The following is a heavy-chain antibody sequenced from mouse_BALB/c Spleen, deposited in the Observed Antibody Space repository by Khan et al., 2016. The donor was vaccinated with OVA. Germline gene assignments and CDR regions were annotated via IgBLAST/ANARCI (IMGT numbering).Heavy chain of an antibody. D-gene: IGHD2-1*01. V-gene: IGHV9-1*02. CDR3: ARSRGNYLLDV. J-gene: IGHJ2*01. CDR1: GYTFTDYG. Sequence: QIQLVQSGPELKKPEETVKISCKASGYTFTDYGVNWVKQAPGEGLLWMGWINTYTGQATYADEFKGRFAFSLETSASTAHLQIYNLKNEDMATYFCARSRGNYLLDVWGQGTTLTVSS. CDR2: INTYTGQA.